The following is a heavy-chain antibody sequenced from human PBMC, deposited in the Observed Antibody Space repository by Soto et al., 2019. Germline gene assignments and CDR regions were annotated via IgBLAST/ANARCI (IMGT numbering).Heavy chain of an antibody. J-gene: IGHJ4*02. D-gene: IGHD4-17*01. Sequence: QVQLVESGGGVVQPGRSLRLSCAASGFTFSSYGMHWVRQAPGKGLEWVAVIWYDGSNKYYADSVKGRFTISRDNSKNTLYLQRNSLRAEDTAVYYCASPDYGGNSGNFDYWGQGTLVTVSS. CDR3: ASPDYGGNSGNFDY. CDR2: IWYDGSNK. CDR1: GFTFSSYG. V-gene: IGHV3-33*01.